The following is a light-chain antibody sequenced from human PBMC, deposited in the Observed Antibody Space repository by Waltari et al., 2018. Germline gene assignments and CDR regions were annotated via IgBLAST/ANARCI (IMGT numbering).Light chain of an antibody. J-gene: IGLJ3*02. CDR3: QSYDSSLTAWV. CDR1: RSTLGADYD. Sequence: QSVLTQPPSVSGAPGQRVTISCTGTRSTLGADYDVHWYQHLPGTVPKLLIYVNTNRPSGVPDRFSASKSGTLASLAITGLQAEDEGDYYCQSYDSSLTAWVFGGGTKLTVL. CDR2: VNT. V-gene: IGLV1-40*01.